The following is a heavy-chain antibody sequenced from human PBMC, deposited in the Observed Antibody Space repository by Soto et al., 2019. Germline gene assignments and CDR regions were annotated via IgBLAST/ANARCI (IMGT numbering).Heavy chain of an antibody. CDR3: FRVRYCFVGSCYYGMDV. J-gene: IGHJ6*04. CDR1: GDTVSSNSAT. Sequence: SQTLSLTCAISGDTVSSNSATWTWIRQSPSRGLEWLGRTYYRSKWFTEYASSVKSRLTINPDTTKNQLSLQLRSVTPEDTAVYYFFRVRYCFVGSCYYGMDVWGKGTRVTVSS. D-gene: IGHD2-15*01. V-gene: IGHV6-1*01. CDR2: TYYRSKWFT.